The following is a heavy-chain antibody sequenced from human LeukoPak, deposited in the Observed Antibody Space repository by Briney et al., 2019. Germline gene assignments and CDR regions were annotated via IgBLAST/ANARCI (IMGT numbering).Heavy chain of an antibody. CDR3: AVTLGYCSSTSCHNNWFDP. CDR1: DGSLSDYL. V-gene: IGHV4-34*01. J-gene: IGHJ5*02. D-gene: IGHD2-2*02. CDR2: INHSGST. Sequence: PSETLSLTCGVYDGSLSDYLWSWIRQPPGKGLEWIGEINHSGSTNYNPSLKSRVIILLDTSKNQFSLKLSSVTAADTAVYYCAVTLGYCSSTSCHNNWFDPWGQGTLVTVSS.